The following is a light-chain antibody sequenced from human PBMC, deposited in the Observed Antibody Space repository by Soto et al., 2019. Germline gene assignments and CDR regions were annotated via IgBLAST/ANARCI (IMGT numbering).Light chain of an antibody. CDR2: GSS. CDR3: QSYDNNLSGGV. J-gene: IGLJ3*02. Sequence: QSVLTQPPSVSGAPGQRVTISCTGSGSNIGAGYDVHWYQQLPGRAPKLLIYGSSNRPSGVPDRISGSKSGTSASLAITGLQSEDEADYYCQSYDNNLSGGVFGGGTQLTVL. V-gene: IGLV1-40*01. CDR1: GSNIGAGYD.